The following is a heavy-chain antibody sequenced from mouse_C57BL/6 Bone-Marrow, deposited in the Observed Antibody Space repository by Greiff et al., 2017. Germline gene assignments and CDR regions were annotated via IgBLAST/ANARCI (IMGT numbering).Heavy chain of an antibody. V-gene: IGHV1-69*01. CDR3: ARSGDYGDYYAMDY. Sequence: QVQLQQPGAELVMPGASVKLSCKASGYTFTSYWMHWVKQRPGQGLEWIGEIDPSDSYTNYNQKFKGKSTLTVDKSSSTAYMQLSSLTSADSAVYYCARSGDYGDYYAMDYWGQGTSVTVSS. CDR1: GYTFTSYW. CDR2: IDPSDSYT. D-gene: IGHD2-4*01. J-gene: IGHJ4*01.